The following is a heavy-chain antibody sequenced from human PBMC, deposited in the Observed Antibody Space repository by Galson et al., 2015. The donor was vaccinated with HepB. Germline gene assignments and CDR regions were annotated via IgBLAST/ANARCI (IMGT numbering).Heavy chain of an antibody. CDR2: IRSKAYGGTT. J-gene: IGHJ4*02. V-gene: IGHV3-49*03. Sequence: SLRLSCASSGFTFGNYAMSWFRQAPGKGLEWVGFIRSKAYGGTTEYAASVKGRFTISRDDSKSIAYLQMNSLKTEDTAVYYCTRTIAVVVAANLVPYHFDYWGQGTLVTVSS. CDR3: TRTIAVVVAANLVPYHFDY. CDR1: GFTFGNYA. D-gene: IGHD2-15*01.